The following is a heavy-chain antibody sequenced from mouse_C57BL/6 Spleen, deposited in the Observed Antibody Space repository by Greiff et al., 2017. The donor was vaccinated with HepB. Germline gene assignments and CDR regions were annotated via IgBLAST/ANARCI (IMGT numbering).Heavy chain of an antibody. V-gene: IGHV5-16*01. D-gene: IGHD2-4*01. CDR1: GFTFSDYY. Sequence: EVMLVESEGGLVQPGSSMKLSCTASGFTFSDYYMAWVRQVPEKGLEWVANINYDGSSTYYLDSLKSRFIISRDNAKNILYLQMSSLKSEDTATYYCARDRAITSWYFDVWGTGTTVTVSS. CDR2: INYDGSST. CDR3: ARDRAITSWYFDV. J-gene: IGHJ1*03.